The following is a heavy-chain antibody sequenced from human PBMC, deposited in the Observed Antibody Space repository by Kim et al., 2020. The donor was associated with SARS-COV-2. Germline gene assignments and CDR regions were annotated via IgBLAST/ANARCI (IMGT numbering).Heavy chain of an antibody. Sequence: GGSLRLSCAASGFTFSSYWMSWVRQAPGKGLEWVANIKQDGSEKYYVDSVKGRFTISRDNAKNSLYLQMNSLRAEDTAVYYCARDLGLNYYYDSSGYYPFDYWGQGTLVTVSS. J-gene: IGHJ4*02. D-gene: IGHD3-22*01. CDR2: IKQDGSEK. V-gene: IGHV3-7*01. CDR1: GFTFSSYW. CDR3: ARDLGLNYYYDSSGYYPFDY.